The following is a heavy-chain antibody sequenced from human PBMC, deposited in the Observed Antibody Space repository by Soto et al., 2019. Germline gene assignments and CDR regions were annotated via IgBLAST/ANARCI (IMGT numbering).Heavy chain of an antibody. J-gene: IGHJ6*02. V-gene: IGHV4-31*03. CDR2: IYYSGST. CDR3: ARDRSDYDILTGYYSPPTSHGMDV. D-gene: IGHD3-9*01. Sequence: ASETLSLTCTVSGGSISSGGYYWSWIRQHPGKGLEWIGYIYYSGSTYYNPSLKSRVTISVDTSKNQFSLKLSSVTAADTAVYYCARDRSDYDILTGYYSPPTSHGMDVWGQGTTVT. CDR1: GGSISSGGYY.